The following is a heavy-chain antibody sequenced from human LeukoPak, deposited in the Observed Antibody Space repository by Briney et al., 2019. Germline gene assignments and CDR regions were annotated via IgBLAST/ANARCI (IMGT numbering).Heavy chain of an antibody. CDR3: ARGRNLYCSSTSCSFPDAFDI. CDR2: INHSGST. D-gene: IGHD2-2*01. V-gene: IGHV4-34*01. Sequence: PSETLSLTCAVYGGSFSGYYWSWIRQPPGKGLEWIGEINHSGSTNYNPSLKSRVTISVDTSKSQFSLKLSSVTAADTAVYYCARGRNLYCSSTSCSFPDAFDIWGQGTMVTVSS. J-gene: IGHJ3*02. CDR1: GGSFSGYY.